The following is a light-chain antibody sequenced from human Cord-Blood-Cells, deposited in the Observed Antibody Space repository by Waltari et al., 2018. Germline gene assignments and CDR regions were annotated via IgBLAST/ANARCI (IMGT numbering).Light chain of an antibody. V-gene: IGLV2-14*03. CDR1: SSDVGSYNY. CDR3: SSYTSSSTLV. Sequence: QSALTQPASVSLSLGLSITIPLTGPSSDVGSYNYVSWYQQHPGKDPKLTIYDVSNWPSGVSNRFSGSKSGNTDSLTISGLQAEDEADYYCSSYTSSSTLVFGTGTKVTVL. J-gene: IGLJ1*01. CDR2: DVS.